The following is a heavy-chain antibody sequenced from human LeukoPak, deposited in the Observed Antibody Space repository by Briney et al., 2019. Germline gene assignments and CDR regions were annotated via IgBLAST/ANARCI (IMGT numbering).Heavy chain of an antibody. J-gene: IGHJ5*02. Sequence: PWGSLRLSCAASGFTFSSYEMNWVRQAPGKGLEWVSYISSSGSTIYYADSVKGRFTISRDNAKNSLYLQMNSLRAEDTAVYYCARDVGFWSGIENWFDPWGQGTLATVSS. CDR3: ARDVGFWSGIENWFDP. CDR2: ISSSGSTI. D-gene: IGHD3-3*01. CDR1: GFTFSSYE. V-gene: IGHV3-48*03.